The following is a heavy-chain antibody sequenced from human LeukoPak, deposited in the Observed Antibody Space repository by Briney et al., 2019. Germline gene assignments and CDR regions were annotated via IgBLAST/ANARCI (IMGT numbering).Heavy chain of an antibody. CDR1: GFTVSSNY. V-gene: IGHV3-33*08. CDR3: ARDGAYSYTY. J-gene: IGHJ4*02. Sequence: PGGSLRLSCAASGFTVSSNYMSWVRQAPGKGLEWVAIIWHDGNNKYYADSVRGRFTISRDNSKNTLFLEMNSLRAEDTAVYYCARDGAYSYTYWGQGTLVTVSS. CDR2: IWHDGNNK. D-gene: IGHD5-18*01.